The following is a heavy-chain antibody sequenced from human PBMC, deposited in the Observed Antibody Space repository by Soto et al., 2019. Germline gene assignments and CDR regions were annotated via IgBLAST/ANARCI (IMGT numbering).Heavy chain of an antibody. CDR1: GGSMSSYY. CDR3: ARQAAYYDSSGYLDY. J-gene: IGHJ4*02. Sequence: PSETLSLTCTVYGGSMSSYYWTWIRQPPGKGLEWIGYIYSRGNTNYNPSLKSRVTISVDTSTNQFSLKLNSVSAADTAVYYCARQAAYYDSSGYLDYWVQGALVTVSS. D-gene: IGHD3-22*01. V-gene: IGHV4-59*01. CDR2: IYSRGNT.